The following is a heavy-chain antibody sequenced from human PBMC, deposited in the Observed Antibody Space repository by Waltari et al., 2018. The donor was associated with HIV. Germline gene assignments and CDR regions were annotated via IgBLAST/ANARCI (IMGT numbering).Heavy chain of an antibody. CDR1: GFTFDDHA. CDR2: ISWNRGRT. D-gene: IGHD5-12*01. CDR3: AKGGVARSYYHYYGMDV. J-gene: IGHJ6*02. V-gene: IGHV3-9*01. Sequence: EVQLVESGGGLVQPGRSLRLSCAASGFTFDDHAMNWVRQAPGKGLEWVSGISWNRGRTGYADSVKGRFTISRDNAKNSLYLQMNSLRAEDTALYYCAKGGVARSYYHYYGMDVWGQGTTVTVSS.